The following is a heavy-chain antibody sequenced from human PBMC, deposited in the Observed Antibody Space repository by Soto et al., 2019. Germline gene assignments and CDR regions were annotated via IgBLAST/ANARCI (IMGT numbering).Heavy chain of an antibody. Sequence: SETLSLTCAVDGGSFSGYYWSWIRQPPGKGLEWIGEINHSGSTNYNPSLKSRVTISVDTSKNQFSLKLSSVTAADTAVYYCARGKYYDILTGETTYFDYWGQGTLVTVSS. CDR3: ARGKYYDILTGETTYFDY. V-gene: IGHV4-34*01. CDR1: GGSFSGYY. D-gene: IGHD3-9*01. CDR2: INHSGST. J-gene: IGHJ4*02.